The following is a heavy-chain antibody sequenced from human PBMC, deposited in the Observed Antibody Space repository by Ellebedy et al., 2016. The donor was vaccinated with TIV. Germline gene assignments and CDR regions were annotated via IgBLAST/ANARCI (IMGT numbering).Heavy chain of an antibody. V-gene: IGHV4-34*01. Sequence: MPGGSLRLSCAVYGGSFSGYYWSWIRQPPGKGLEWIGEINHSGSTNYNPSLKSRVTISVDTSKNQFSLKLTSVTAADTAVYYCASSVTTRSYYYYGMDVWGQGTTVTVSS. CDR2: INHSGST. CDR3: ASSVTTRSYYYYGMDV. CDR1: GGSFSGYY. D-gene: IGHD4-11*01. J-gene: IGHJ6*02.